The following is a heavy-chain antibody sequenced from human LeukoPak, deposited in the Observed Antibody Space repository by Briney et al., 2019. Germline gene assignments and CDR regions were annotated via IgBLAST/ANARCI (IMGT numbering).Heavy chain of an antibody. Sequence: YTFTSYXXXXXXXAXXXXLXXXXXXNTNTGNPTYAQGFTGRFVFSLDTSVSTAYLQISSLKAEDTAVYYCARIYGSGTDDAFDIWGQGTMVTVSS. V-gene: IGHV7-4-1*02. CDR2: XNTNTGNP. CDR3: ARIYGSGTDDAFDI. CDR1: YTFTSYX. J-gene: IGHJ3*02. D-gene: IGHD3-10*01.